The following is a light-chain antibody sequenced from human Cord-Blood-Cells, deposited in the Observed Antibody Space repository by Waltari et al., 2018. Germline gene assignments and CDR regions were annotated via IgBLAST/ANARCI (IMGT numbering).Light chain of an antibody. V-gene: IGLV2-14*01. Sequence: QSALTQPASVSRSPGQSITISCTGTSSDVGGYNYVSWYQQHPGKATKLIIYDVSNRPSGVSNRFSGSKSGNTASLTISGLQAEDEADYYCSSYTSSSTWVFGGGTKLTVL. CDR1: SSDVGGYNY. CDR3: SSYTSSSTWV. J-gene: IGLJ3*02. CDR2: DVS.